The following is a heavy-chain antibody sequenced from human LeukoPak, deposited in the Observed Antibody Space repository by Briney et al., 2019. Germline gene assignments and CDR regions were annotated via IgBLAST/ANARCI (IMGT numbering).Heavy chain of an antibody. Sequence: GESLKISCKGSGYSFTSYWIGWVRQMPGKGLEWMGIIYPGDSDTRYSPSFQGQVTISADKSISTAYLQWSSLKALDTAMYYCARHEKSSVLWFGELDRAFDIWGQGTMVTVSS. CDR1: GYSFTSYW. V-gene: IGHV5-51*01. J-gene: IGHJ3*02. D-gene: IGHD3-10*01. CDR3: ARHEKSSVLWFGELDRAFDI. CDR2: IYPGDSDT.